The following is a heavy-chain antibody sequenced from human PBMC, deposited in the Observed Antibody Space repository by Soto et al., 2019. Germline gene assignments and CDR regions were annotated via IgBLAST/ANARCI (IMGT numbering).Heavy chain of an antibody. D-gene: IGHD2-15*01. J-gene: IGHJ4*02. V-gene: IGHV3-48*01. CDR1: GFTFSSYS. CDR2: ISSSSSTI. Sequence: GGSLRLSCAASGFTFSSYSMNWVRQAPGKGLEWVSYISSSSSTIYYADSVKGRFTISRDNAKNSLYLQMNSLRAEDTAVYYCAVSYCSGGSCYVGVGSFDYWGQGTLVTVSS. CDR3: AVSYCSGGSCYVGVGSFDY.